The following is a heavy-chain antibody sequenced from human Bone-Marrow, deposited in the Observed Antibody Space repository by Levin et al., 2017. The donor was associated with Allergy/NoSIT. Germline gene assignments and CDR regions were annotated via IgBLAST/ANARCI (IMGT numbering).Heavy chain of an antibody. CDR1: GGTLSRNA. CDR3: ARDGSRKGSWPYDAFEF. CDR2: IIPMFRTP. Sequence: ASVKVSRKAFGGTLSRNALSWVRQAPGQGLEWMGGIIPMFRTPTYAQQLQGRVTITADESTSTAYMELRGLRSQDTAVYYCARDGSRKGSWPYDAFEFWGQGTMVTVSS. J-gene: IGHJ3*01. D-gene: IGHD6-13*01. V-gene: IGHV1-69*13.